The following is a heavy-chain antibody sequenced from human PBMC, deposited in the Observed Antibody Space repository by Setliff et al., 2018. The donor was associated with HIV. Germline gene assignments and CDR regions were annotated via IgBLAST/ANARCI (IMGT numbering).Heavy chain of an antibody. CDR1: GYTFTNYA. J-gene: IGHJ4*02. Sequence: ASVKVSCKASGYTFTNYAMHWVRQAPGQRLEWMGWINAGKGNTKYSQKFQGRVTITRDTSASTAYMELSSLRSEDTAVYYCARQHQMVLGYWGQGTLVTVSS. D-gene: IGHD2-8*01. CDR3: ARQHQMVLGY. CDR2: INAGKGNT. V-gene: IGHV1-3*01.